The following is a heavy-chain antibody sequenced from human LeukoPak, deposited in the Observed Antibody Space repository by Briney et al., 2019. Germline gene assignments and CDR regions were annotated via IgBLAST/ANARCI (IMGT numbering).Heavy chain of an antibody. CDR3: AKEVIAAAGRGTNWFDP. CDR1: AFTVSSYG. D-gene: IGHD6-13*01. V-gene: IGHV3-30*18. Sequence: GGSLRLSCAASAFTVSSYGMHWVRQAPGKGLEWVAVISYDGTNKYYADSVKDRFTISRDNSKNTLYLQMNSLRAEDTAVYYCAKEVIAAAGRGTNWFDPWGQGTLVTVSS. CDR2: ISYDGTNK. J-gene: IGHJ5*02.